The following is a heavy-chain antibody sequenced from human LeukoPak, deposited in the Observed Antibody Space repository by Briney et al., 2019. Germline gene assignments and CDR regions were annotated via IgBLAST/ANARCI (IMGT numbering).Heavy chain of an antibody. D-gene: IGHD6-13*01. J-gene: IGHJ5*02. CDR3: AKGPSSRRYNWFDP. Sequence: PGGSLRLSCATSGFTFSSYAMSWVRQAPGKGLEWVSAISGSGGSTYYADSVKGRFTISRDNSKNTLYLQMNSLRAEDTAVYYCAKGPSSRRYNWFDPWGQGTLVTVSS. V-gene: IGHV3-23*01. CDR1: GFTFSSYA. CDR2: ISGSGGST.